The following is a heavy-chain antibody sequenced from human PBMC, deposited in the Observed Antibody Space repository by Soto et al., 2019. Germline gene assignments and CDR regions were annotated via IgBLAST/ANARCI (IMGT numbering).Heavy chain of an antibody. Sequence: RLSCAASGFTFDDYAMHLVRQAPGKGLEWVSGISWNSGSIGYADSVKGRFTISRDNAKNSLYLQMNSLRAEDTALYYCAKSVRSYGFSRDAFDIWGQGTMVTVSS. CDR1: GFTFDDYA. CDR2: ISWNSGSI. CDR3: AKSVRSYGFSRDAFDI. D-gene: IGHD5-18*01. J-gene: IGHJ3*02. V-gene: IGHV3-9*01.